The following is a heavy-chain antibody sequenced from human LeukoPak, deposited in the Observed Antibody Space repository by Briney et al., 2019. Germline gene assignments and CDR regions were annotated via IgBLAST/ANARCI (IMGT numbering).Heavy chain of an antibody. CDR1: GGSISSYY. J-gene: IGHJ6*02. Sequence: PETLSLTCTVSGGSISSYYWSWIRQPPGKGLEWIGYIYYSGSTNYNPSLKSRVTISVDTSKNQFSLKLSSVTAADTAVYYCARLPGVSSGWPYYYYGMDVWGQGTTVTVSS. CDR3: ARLPGVSSGWPYYYYGMDV. V-gene: IGHV4-59*08. CDR2: IYYSGST. D-gene: IGHD6-19*01.